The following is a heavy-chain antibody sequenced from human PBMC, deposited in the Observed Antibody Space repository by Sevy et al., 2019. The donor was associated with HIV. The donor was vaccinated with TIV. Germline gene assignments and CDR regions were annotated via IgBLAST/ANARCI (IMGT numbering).Heavy chain of an antibody. V-gene: IGHV3-15*01. CDR2: IKTKRDGGTT. D-gene: IGHD2-15*01. CDR1: GFTFDDAW. J-gene: IGHJ4*02. Sequence: GGSLRLSCAPSGFTFDDAWMSWVRQVPGKGLEWVGSIKTKRDGGTTAYAAPGKGRFTISREDSKNTLYLQMNSLKTEDTAVYYCTTEALYCSDDNCYSEGFDSWGQGTLVTVSS. CDR3: TTEALYCSDDNCYSEGFDS.